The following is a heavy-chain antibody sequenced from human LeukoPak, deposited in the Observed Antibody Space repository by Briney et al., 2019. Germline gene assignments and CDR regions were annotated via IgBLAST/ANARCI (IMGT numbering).Heavy chain of an antibody. CDR3: ARRFVY. CDR1: GFTFSSYA. CDR2: ISSSSTTI. Sequence: PGGSLRLSCAASGFTFSSYAMSWVRQAPGKGLEWVSYISSSSTTIYYADSVKGRFTISRDNAKNSLYLQMNSLTAEDTAVYYCARRFVYWGQGTLVTVSS. V-gene: IGHV3-48*01. J-gene: IGHJ4*02.